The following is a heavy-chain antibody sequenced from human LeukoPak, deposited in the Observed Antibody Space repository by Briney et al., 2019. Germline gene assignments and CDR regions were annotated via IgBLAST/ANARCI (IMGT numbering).Heavy chain of an antibody. CDR3: ARENLQDFDY. V-gene: IGHV3-21*01. CDR2: IDGSSNSI. CDR1: GFTFSPYS. J-gene: IGHJ4*02. Sequence: GGSLRLSCAASGFTFSPYSMNWFRQTPGKGLEWVSSIDGSSNSIYYADSVKGRFTISRDNAKNSLYLQMNSLRAEDTAVYYCARENLQDFDYWGQGTLVTVSS.